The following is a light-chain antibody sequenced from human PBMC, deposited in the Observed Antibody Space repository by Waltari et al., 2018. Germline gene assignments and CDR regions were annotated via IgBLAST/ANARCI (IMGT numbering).Light chain of an antibody. Sequence: EIVLTQSPDTLSLSPGERATLSCRASQSVNTYLAWYQQKPGQAPRLLIYAASTRAAGIPDRFSGSGSGTDFSLTISRLEAEDFAVYYCQHHVRLPATFGQGTKVEIK. J-gene: IGKJ1*01. CDR2: AAS. CDR3: QHHVRLPAT. V-gene: IGKV3-20*01. CDR1: QSVNTY.